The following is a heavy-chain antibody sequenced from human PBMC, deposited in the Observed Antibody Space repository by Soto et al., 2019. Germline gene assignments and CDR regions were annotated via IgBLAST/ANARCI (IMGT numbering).Heavy chain of an antibody. Sequence: PGGSQRLSCAASGFTFRSYAMSWVRQAPGKGLEWVSAISGSGGSTYYADSVKGRFTISRDNSKNTLYLQMNSLRAEDTAVYYCAKSPTTYSSGWPYYYYYGMDVWGQGTTVTVS. CDR1: GFTFRSYA. J-gene: IGHJ6*02. V-gene: IGHV3-23*01. CDR3: AKSPTTYSSGWPYYYYYGMDV. D-gene: IGHD6-19*01. CDR2: ISGSGGST.